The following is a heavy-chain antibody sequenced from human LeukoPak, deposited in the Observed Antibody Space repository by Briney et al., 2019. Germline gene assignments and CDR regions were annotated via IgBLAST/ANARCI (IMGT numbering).Heavy chain of an antibody. CDR3: ARGGDIVVVVAATSSYYYGMDV. CDR2: ISAYNGNT. Sequence: ASVKVSCKASGYTSTSYGISWVRQAPGQGLEWMGWISAYNGNTNYAQKLQGRVTMTTDTSTSTAYMELRSLRSDDTAVYYCARGGDIVVVVAATSSYYYGMDVWGKGTTVTVSS. CDR1: GYTSTSYG. D-gene: IGHD2-15*01. J-gene: IGHJ6*04. V-gene: IGHV1-18*04.